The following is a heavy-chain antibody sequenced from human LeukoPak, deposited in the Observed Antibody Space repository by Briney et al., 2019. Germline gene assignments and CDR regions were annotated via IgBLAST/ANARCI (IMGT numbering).Heavy chain of an antibody. CDR3: ARDFKLDDYYDSSGFDY. J-gene: IGHJ4*02. V-gene: IGHV3-21*01. CDR2: ISSSSSYI. D-gene: IGHD3-22*01. Sequence: GGSLRLSCAASGFTFSSYSMNCVRQAPGKGLEWVSSISSSSSYIYYADSVKGRFTISRDNAKNSLYLQMNSLRAEDTAVYYCARDFKLDDYYDSSGFDYWGQGTLVTVSS. CDR1: GFTFSSYS.